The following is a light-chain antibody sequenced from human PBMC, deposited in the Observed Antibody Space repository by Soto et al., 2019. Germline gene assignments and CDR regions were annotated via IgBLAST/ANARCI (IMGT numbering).Light chain of an antibody. CDR1: QSVSANY. Sequence: EIVLTQSPGTLSLSPGERATLSCRASQSVSANYLAWYQQNPGQAPRFLIYGASSRAIGIPDRFCGSGSGTDFNLTISRLEPEDFLVYYCRQYGSSPPTFGQGTKVEIK. V-gene: IGKV3-20*01. CDR3: RQYGSSPPT. J-gene: IGKJ1*01. CDR2: GAS.